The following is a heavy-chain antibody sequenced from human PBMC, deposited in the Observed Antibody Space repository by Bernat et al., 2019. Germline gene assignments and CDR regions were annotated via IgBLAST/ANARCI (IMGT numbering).Heavy chain of an antibody. J-gene: IGHJ6*03. V-gene: IGHV4-34*01. CDR3: ARVWQPVQSDCWSGYYRYYYYMDV. Sequence: QVQLQQWGAGLLKPSETLSLTCAVYGGSFSGYYWSWIRQPPGTGLEWIGEINHSGSTNYNPSLKSRVTISVDTSKSQFSLKLSSVTDEDTAVYYCARVWQPVQSDCWSGYYRYYYYMDVWGKGTTVTVSS. CDR1: GGSFSGYY. D-gene: IGHD3-3*01. CDR2: INHSGST.